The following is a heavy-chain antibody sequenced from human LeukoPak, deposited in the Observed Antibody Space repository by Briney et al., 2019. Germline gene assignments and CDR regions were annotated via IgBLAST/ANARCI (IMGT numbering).Heavy chain of an antibody. CDR3: AREGDSKGDYDFWSGYSGSYYYYYMDV. J-gene: IGHJ6*03. V-gene: IGHV4-4*07. CDR2: IYTSGST. Sequence: SETLSLTCTVSVGSISSYYWSWIRQPAGKGLEWIGRIYTSGSTNYNPSLKSRVTISVDKSKNQFSLKLSSVTAADTAVYYCAREGDSKGDYDFWSGYSGSYYYYYMDVWGKGTTVTVSS. CDR1: VGSISSYY. D-gene: IGHD3-3*01.